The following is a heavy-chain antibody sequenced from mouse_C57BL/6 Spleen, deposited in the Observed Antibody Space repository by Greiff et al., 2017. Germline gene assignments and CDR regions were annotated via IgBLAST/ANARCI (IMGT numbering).Heavy chain of an antibody. V-gene: IGHV3-1*01. CDR1: GYSITSGYD. D-gene: IGHD2-4*01. CDR2: ISYSGST. J-gene: IGHJ4*01. Sequence: DVKLQESGPGMVKPSQSLSLTCTVTGYSITSGYDWHWIRHFPGNKLEWMGYISYSGSTNYNPSLKSRISITHDTSKNHFFLKLNSVTTEDTATYYCARGGDYDYDGGYAMDYWGQGTSVTVSS. CDR3: ARGGDYDYDGGYAMDY.